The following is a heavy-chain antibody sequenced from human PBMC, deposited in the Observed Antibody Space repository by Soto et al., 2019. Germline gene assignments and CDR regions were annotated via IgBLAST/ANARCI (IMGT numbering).Heavy chain of an antibody. D-gene: IGHD4-4*01. Sequence: AETLSLTCTVSGGSMSSNYWSWIRQSPGKGLEWIGFVYYGGTNYNPYFESRVTMSVDTPKNQFYLELSSVTAADTAVYYCVSYRAACYFDXWGQGALVTVSX. V-gene: IGHV4-59*01. CDR2: VYYGGT. J-gene: IGHJ4*02. CDR1: GGSMSSNY. CDR3: VSYRAACYFDX.